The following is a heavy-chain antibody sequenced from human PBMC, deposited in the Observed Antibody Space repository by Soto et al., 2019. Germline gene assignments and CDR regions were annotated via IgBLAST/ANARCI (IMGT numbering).Heavy chain of an antibody. CDR2: INGDGTGT. J-gene: IGHJ4*02. CDR3: GRGASGSYRLDY. Sequence: EVQLVESGGGLVQPGGSLRLSCAASGFTFSNYWMHWVRQAPGKGLVWVSRINGDGTGTNYADSVKGQFTISRDNAKNMLYPQMNSLRAEDTAVYYGGRGASGSYRLDYRGQGTLVTVSS. V-gene: IGHV3-74*01. CDR1: GFTFSNYW. D-gene: IGHD3-10*01.